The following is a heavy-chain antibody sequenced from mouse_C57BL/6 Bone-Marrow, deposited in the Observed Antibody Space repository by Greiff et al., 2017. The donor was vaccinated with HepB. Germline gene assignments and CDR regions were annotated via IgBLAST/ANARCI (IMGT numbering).Heavy chain of an antibody. CDR1: GYTFPSYW. J-gene: IGHJ2*01. CDR2: IDPSDSYT. CDR3: ARSPPYFDY. Sequence: VQLQQPGAELVKPGASVKLSCKASGYTFPSYWMQWVKQRPGQVLEWIGEIDPSDSYTNYNQKFKGKATLTVDTSSSTAYMQLSRLTSEDSAVYYCARSPPYFDYWGQGTTLTVSS. V-gene: IGHV1-50*01.